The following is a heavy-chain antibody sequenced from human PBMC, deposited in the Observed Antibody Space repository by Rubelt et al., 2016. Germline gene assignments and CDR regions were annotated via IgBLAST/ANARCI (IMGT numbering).Heavy chain of an antibody. CDR3: VKGGISSWFDS. D-gene: IGHD6-13*01. Sequence: EVQLLESGGGLVQPWVPLRLSCAASGFSFSSYAMSWVRQAPGQGLECVSSISSGAASIYYADSVKGRFTLSRDNSKNTVFRGMNDLRAEDTAVYYCVKGGISSWFDSWGQGTLVSVS. V-gene: IGHV3-23*01. J-gene: IGHJ5*01. CDR1: GFSFSSYA. CDR2: ISSGAASI.